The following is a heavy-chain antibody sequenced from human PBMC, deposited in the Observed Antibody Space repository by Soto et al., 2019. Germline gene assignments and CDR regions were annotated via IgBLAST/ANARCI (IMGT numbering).Heavy chain of an antibody. CDR2: TSAYNGNT. J-gene: IGHJ4*02. CDR1: GYTFTSYG. CDR3: ASDSLPGIAALTSDY. D-gene: IGHD6-13*01. Sequence: QVQLVQSGAEVKKPGASVKVSCKASGYTFTSYGISWLRQAPGQGLEWMGWTSAYNGNTNYAQQLQGRVIMTTDTYPSTADMELRSLRTADTAVYYCASDSLPGIAALTSDYWGPGTLVTVSS. V-gene: IGHV1-18*04.